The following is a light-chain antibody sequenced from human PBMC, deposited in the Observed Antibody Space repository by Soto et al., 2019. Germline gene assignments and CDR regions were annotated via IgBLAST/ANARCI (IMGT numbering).Light chain of an antibody. Sequence: EIVLTQSAGTLSLSPGERATLSCRASQRVGSRYLAWYQQKPGQAPRLLIYGASSRATGIPDRFSGSGSGTDFTLTISRLEPGDFAVYYCQQYGSPPYTFGQGTKLEIK. CDR1: QRVGSRY. CDR2: GAS. CDR3: QQYGSPPYT. J-gene: IGKJ2*01. V-gene: IGKV3-20*01.